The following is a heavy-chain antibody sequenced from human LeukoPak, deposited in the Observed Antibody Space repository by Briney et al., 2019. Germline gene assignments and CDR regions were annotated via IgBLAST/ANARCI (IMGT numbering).Heavy chain of an antibody. CDR1: GGSISSSSYY. Sequence: SETLSLTCTVSGGSISSSSYYWGWIRQPPGKGLEWTGSIYYSGSTYYNPSLKSRVTISVDTSKNQFSLKLSSVTAADTAVYYCARRNYYDSSGYYYEPYFDYWGQGTLVTVSS. CDR2: IYYSGST. D-gene: IGHD3-22*01. V-gene: IGHV4-39*07. J-gene: IGHJ4*02. CDR3: ARRNYYDSSGYYYEPYFDY.